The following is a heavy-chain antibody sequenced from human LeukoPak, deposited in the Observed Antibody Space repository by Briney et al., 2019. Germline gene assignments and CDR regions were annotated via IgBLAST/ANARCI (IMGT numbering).Heavy chain of an antibody. J-gene: IGHJ6*02. CDR1: GYTFTGYY. Sequence: GASVKLSCKASGYTFTGYYMHWVRHAPGQGLEWMGWINPNSGDTNYAQEFQGRVTMTRDTSISTAYMELSRLRSDDTAVYYCARDYYDSSGYYRLIYGMDVWGQGTTVTVSS. CDR3: ARDYYDSSGYYRLIYGMDV. CDR2: INPNSGDT. V-gene: IGHV1-2*02. D-gene: IGHD3-22*01.